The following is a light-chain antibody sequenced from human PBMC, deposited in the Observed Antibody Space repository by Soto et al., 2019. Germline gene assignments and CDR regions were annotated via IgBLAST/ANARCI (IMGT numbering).Light chain of an antibody. Sequence: DMVMTKCPDSLAVSLGERATINCKSSQSVLYRSNNKNYLAWYQQKPGQPPKLLIYWASTRESGVPDRFSGSGSGTDFTLTISSLQAEDVAVYYCQQYYSTPLTFGQGTKVEIK. CDR1: QSVLYRSNNKNY. CDR3: QQYYSTPLT. J-gene: IGKJ1*01. CDR2: WAS. V-gene: IGKV4-1*01.